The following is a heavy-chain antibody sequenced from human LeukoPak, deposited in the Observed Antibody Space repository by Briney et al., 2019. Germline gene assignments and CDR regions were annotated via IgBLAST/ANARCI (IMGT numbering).Heavy chain of an antibody. CDR3: ARGDYYYYYYMDV. CDR1: GFTFSGYS. J-gene: IGHJ6*03. CDR2: ISSSSSSI. Sequence: GGSLRLSCAVSGFTFSGYSMNWVRQAPGKGLEWVSYISSSSSSIYYPDSVKGRFTVSRDNGKNSLYLQMNSLRAEDTAVYYCARGDYYYYYYMDVWGKGTTVSVSS. V-gene: IGHV3-48*04.